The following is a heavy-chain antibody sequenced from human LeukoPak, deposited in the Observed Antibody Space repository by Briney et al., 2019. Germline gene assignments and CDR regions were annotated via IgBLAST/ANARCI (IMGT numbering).Heavy chain of an antibody. J-gene: IGHJ4*02. Sequence: SETLSLTCAVYGGSFSGYYWSWIRQPPGKGLEWIGEINHSGSTNYNPSLKSRVTISVDTSKNQFSLKLSSVTAADTAVYYCARVRRQWLSGYFDYWGQGTLVTVS. V-gene: IGHV4-34*01. CDR2: INHSGST. D-gene: IGHD6-19*01. CDR1: GGSFSGYY. CDR3: ARVRRQWLSGYFDY.